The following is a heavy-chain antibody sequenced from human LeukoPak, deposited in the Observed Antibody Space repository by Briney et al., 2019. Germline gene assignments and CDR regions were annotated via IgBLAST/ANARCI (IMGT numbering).Heavy chain of an antibody. Sequence: SETLSLPCTVLGGSISSSSYYWGWIRQPPGKGLEWIGSIYYSGSTYYNPSLKSRVTISVDTSKNQFSLKLSSVTAADTAVYYCAREDIVVVPDAFDIWGQGTMVTVSS. V-gene: IGHV4-39*02. CDR2: IYYSGST. J-gene: IGHJ3*02. CDR1: GGSISSSSYY. D-gene: IGHD2-2*01. CDR3: AREDIVVVPDAFDI.